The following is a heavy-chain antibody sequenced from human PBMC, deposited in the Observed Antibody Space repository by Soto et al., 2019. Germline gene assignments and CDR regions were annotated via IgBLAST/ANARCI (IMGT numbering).Heavy chain of an antibody. J-gene: IGHJ4*02. V-gene: IGHV3-23*01. Sequence: EVQLLESWGGLVQPGGSLRLSCAASGFTFSNNAMSWVRQSPGKGLEWVSLIGDSGGMPYYPESVKGRFTISRDTSRTTLYLQMNSLRVEDTAVYYCAKVISTGIHRGYLDYWGQGTLVAVSS. CDR3: AKVISTGIHRGYLDY. D-gene: IGHD3-10*01. CDR2: IGDSGGMP. CDR1: GFTFSNNA.